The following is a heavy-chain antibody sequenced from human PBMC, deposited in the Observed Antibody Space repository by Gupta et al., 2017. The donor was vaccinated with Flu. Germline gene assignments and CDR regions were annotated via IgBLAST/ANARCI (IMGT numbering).Heavy chain of an antibody. V-gene: IGHV3-15*01. CDR1: GFTFSNAW. CDR3: TTERYYDFWSGYRYYFDY. J-gene: IGHJ4*02. CDR2: IKSKTDGGTT. D-gene: IGHD3-3*01. Sequence: EVQLVESGGGLVKPGGSLRLSCAASGFTFSNAWMSWVRQAPGKGLEWVGRIKSKTDGGTTDYAAPVKGRFTISRDDSKNTLYLQMNSLKTEDTAVYYCTTERYYDFWSGYRYYFDYWGQGTLVTVSS.